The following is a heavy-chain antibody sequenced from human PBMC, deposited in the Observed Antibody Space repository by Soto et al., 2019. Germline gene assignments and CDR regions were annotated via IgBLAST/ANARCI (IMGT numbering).Heavy chain of an antibody. CDR2: IYHSGTT. D-gene: IGHD3-10*01. CDR3: ARLPAVPGSLAWFDP. V-gene: IGHV4-59*08. Sequence: QVQLQESGPGLVRPSETLSLTCTVSGASIRTSYWTWIRQPPGKGLEWIAYIYHSGTTRYNPSLNSRATISADTSKNQLSLKLSSVTAADTAVYYCARLPAVPGSLAWFDPWGKGTLVTVSS. J-gene: IGHJ5*02. CDR1: GASIRTSY.